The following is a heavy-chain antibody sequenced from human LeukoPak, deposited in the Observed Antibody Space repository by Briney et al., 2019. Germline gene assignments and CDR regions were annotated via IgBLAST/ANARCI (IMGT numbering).Heavy chain of an antibody. J-gene: IGHJ5*02. D-gene: IGHD2-15*01. CDR1: GGSFSGYY. V-gene: IGHV4-34*01. CDR2: INHSGST. Sequence: PSETLSLTCAVYGGSFSGYYWSWLRQPPGKGLEWLGEINHSGSTNYNPSLKSRVTISVDTSKNQFSLKLSSVTAADTAVYYCARRVRYCSGGSCGGRGFDPWGQGTLVTVSS. CDR3: ARRVRYCSGGSCGGRGFDP.